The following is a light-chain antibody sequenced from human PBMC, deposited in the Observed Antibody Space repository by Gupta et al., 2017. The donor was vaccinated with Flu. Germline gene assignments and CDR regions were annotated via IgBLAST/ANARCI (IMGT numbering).Light chain of an antibody. CDR1: QSVGSE. CDR2: RAS. Sequence: EIMMTQSPATLSVSPGERSTLSGRASQSVGSELAWYQQKPGQAPRLIINRASNRGTGITDSFSGSGEREEFTLTISRRQYEDCEGYYGHQDNSLRPFGQGTKVEIK. J-gene: IGKJ1*01. CDR3: HQDNSLRP. V-gene: IGKV3-15*01.